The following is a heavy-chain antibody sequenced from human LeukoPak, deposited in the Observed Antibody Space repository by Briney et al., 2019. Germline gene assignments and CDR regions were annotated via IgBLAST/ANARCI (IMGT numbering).Heavy chain of an antibody. CDR1: GGSISSYC. J-gene: IGHJ4*02. Sequence: SETLSLTCTVSGGSISSYCWSWIRQPPGKGLGWIGYIYYSGSTNYNPSLKSRVTISVDTSKNQFSLKLSSVTAADTAVYYCARHTAMAHFDYWGQGTLVTVSS. CDR2: IYYSGST. D-gene: IGHD5-18*01. CDR3: ARHTAMAHFDY. V-gene: IGHV4-59*01.